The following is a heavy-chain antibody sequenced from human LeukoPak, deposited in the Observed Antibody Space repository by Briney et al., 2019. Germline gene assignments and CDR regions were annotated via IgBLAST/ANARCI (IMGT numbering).Heavy chain of an antibody. V-gene: IGHV3-53*04. CDR2: IYSGGTT. Sequence: GGSLRLSCTASGFTVGNNYMSWVRQAPGKGLEWVSIIYSGGTTYYADSVKGRFTISRHTSENTLYLQMNSLRTEDTAVYYCARGLQQQLGWFDPWGQGTLVTVSS. CDR1: GFTVGNNY. J-gene: IGHJ5*02. D-gene: IGHD6-13*01. CDR3: ARGLQQQLGWFDP.